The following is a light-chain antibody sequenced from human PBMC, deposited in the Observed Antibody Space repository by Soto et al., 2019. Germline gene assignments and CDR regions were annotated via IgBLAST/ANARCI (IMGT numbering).Light chain of an antibody. CDR1: SSDVGGYNY. J-gene: IGLJ3*02. Sequence: QSALTQPASVSGSPGQSITISCTGTSSDVGGYNYVSWYQQHPGKVPKLMIYDVSDQPSGVSNRFSGSKSGNTASLTISGLQAEDEADYYCISYTSSSTWVFGGGTKLTVL. CDR2: DVS. CDR3: ISYTSSSTWV. V-gene: IGLV2-14*01.